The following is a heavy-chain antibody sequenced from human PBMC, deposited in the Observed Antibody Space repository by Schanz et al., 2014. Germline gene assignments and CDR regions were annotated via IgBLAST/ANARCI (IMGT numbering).Heavy chain of an antibody. Sequence: EVQLVESGGDLVQPGGSQRLSCAASGFIVSSTYMTWVRQAPGKGLEWVSIIYSGVSTYYADSVKGRFTISRDNSKNTVYLQMKSLRVEDTAVYYCAKDGRLPYYGTGSDFDYWGQGTLVAVSS. J-gene: IGHJ4*02. V-gene: IGHV3-66*01. CDR2: IYSGVST. D-gene: IGHD3-22*01. CDR3: AKDGRLPYYGTGSDFDY. CDR1: GFIVSSTY.